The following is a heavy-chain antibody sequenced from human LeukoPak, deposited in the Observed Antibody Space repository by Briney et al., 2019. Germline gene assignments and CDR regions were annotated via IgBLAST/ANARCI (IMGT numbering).Heavy chain of an antibody. CDR1: GFTFSDYY. Sequence: GGSLILSCAASGFTFSDYYLSWIRQAPGKGLEWVSYISSSGSAIYYADSVKGRFTISRDNAKNSLYLQMNSLRAEDTAVYYCARTHCSSTSCYSGEEGYGMDVWGQGTTVTVSS. CDR2: ISSSGSAI. CDR3: ARTHCSSTSCYSGEEGYGMDV. J-gene: IGHJ6*02. V-gene: IGHV3-11*01. D-gene: IGHD2-2*01.